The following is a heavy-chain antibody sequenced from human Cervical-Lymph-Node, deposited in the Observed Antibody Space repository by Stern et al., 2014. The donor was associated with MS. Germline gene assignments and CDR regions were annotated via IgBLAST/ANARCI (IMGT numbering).Heavy chain of an antibody. J-gene: IGHJ4*02. CDR3: AREPMTAFDY. CDR1: GFPFKNYW. CDR2: INQAGSAT. V-gene: IGHV3-7*01. Sequence: EVQLVESGGGLVQPGGSLRLSCAASGFPFKNYWMNWVRQAPGKGLEWVANINQAGSATYYVPSVKGRFTISRDNAKNSVYLQMNNLRVEDTAIYYCAREPMTAFDYWGQGALVTVSS.